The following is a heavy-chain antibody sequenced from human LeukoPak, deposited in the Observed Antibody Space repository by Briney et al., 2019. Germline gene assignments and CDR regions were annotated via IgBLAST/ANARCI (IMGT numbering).Heavy chain of an antibody. V-gene: IGHV3-30*18. Sequence: GRSLRLSCAASGFTFSSYGMHWVRQAPGKGLEWVAVISYDGSNKYYADSVKGRFTISRDNSKNTLYLQMNSLRAEDTAVYYCANSQQTVYAFDIWGQGTMVTVSS. CDR1: GFTFSSYG. D-gene: IGHD6-13*01. CDR3: ANSQQTVYAFDI. J-gene: IGHJ3*02. CDR2: ISYDGSNK.